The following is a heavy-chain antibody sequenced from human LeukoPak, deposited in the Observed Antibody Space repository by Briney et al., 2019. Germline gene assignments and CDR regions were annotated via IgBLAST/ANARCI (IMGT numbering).Heavy chain of an antibody. CDR2: INHSGST. CDR1: GGSFSGYY. V-gene: IGHV4-34*01. D-gene: IGHD5-18*01. J-gene: IGHJ5*02. CDR3: ARGDSYADR. Sequence: SETLSLTCAVYGGSFSGYYWSWIRQPPGKGLEWIGEINHSGSTNYNPSLKSRVTISVDTSKNQFSLKLSSVTAAGTAVYYCARGDSYADRWGQGTLVTVSS.